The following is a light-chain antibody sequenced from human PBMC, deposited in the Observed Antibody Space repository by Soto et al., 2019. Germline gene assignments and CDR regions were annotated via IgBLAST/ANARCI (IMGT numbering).Light chain of an antibody. CDR1: SSDVGGYNY. CDR3: SSYTRSSNLVV. CDR2: EVN. Sequence: QSALTQPASVSGSPGQSITISCTGTSSDVGGYNYVSWYQQHPGKAPKLMIYEVNNRPSGVSNRFSGPKSGNTASLTISGLQAEDEAYYYCSSYTRSSNLVVFGGGTQLTVL. J-gene: IGLJ2*01. V-gene: IGLV2-14*01.